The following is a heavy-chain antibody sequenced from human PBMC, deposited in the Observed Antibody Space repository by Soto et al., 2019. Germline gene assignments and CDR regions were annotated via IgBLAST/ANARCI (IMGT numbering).Heavy chain of an antibody. CDR3: ARVVPAAPSYYYYGMDV. D-gene: IGHD2-2*01. V-gene: IGHV4-34*01. CDR1: GGSFSGYY. CDR2: INHSGST. J-gene: IGHJ6*02. Sequence: SETLSLTCAVYGGSFSGYYWSWIRQPPGKGLEWIGEINHSGSTNYNPSLKTRVTISVDTSKNQFSLKLSSVTAADTAVYYCARVVPAAPSYYYYGMDVWGQGTTVTSP.